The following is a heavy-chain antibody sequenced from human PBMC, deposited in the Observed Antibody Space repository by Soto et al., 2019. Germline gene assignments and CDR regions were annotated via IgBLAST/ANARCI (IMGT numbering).Heavy chain of an antibody. D-gene: IGHD6-6*01. CDR2: ISQSGNT. Sequence: SETLSLTCSSYSGSFSGYYWSWIRQPPGKGLEWIGEISQSGNTNYSPSLKSRVSISIDTSKKQFSLNLASVSAADTAVYYCARAPKVSGSSQTRPDFWGQGTLVTVSS. CDR1: SGSFSGYY. CDR3: ARAPKVSGSSQTRPDF. J-gene: IGHJ4*02. V-gene: IGHV4-34*01.